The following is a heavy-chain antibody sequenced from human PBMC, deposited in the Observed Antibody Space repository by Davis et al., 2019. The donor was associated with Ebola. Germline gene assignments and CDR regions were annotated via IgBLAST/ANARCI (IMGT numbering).Heavy chain of an antibody. CDR1: GGSTSSGSFY. V-gene: IGHV4-61*09. J-gene: IGHJ4*02. CDR3: ARGLDYGDYGAIDY. Sequence: SETLSLTCTVSGGSTSSGSFYWTWIRQPAGKGLEWIGHIYTSGSTTYNPSLKRRVSISIDTSKNQFSLRLTSVTAADMAVYYCARGLDYGDYGAIDYWGQGTLVTVSS. CDR2: IYTSGST. D-gene: IGHD4-17*01.